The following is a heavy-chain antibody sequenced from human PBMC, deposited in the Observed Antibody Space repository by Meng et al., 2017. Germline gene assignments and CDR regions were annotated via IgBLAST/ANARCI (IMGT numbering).Heavy chain of an antibody. Sequence: GGSLRLSCAASGFTFGDYTMHWVRQAPGKGLEWVSLISWDGGSTYYADSVKGRFTISRDNSKNSLYLQMNSLRTEDTALYYCAAQKSRITGDDAFDIWGQGTMVTVSS. CDR3: AAQKSRITGDDAFDI. J-gene: IGHJ3*02. V-gene: IGHV3-43*01. CDR2: ISWDGGST. CDR1: GFTFGDYT. D-gene: IGHD7-27*01.